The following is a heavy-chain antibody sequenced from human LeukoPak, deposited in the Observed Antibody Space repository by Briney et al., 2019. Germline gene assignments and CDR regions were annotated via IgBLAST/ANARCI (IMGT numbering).Heavy chain of an antibody. Sequence: SETLSLTCIVSGGSISSSSYYWGWIRQPPGKGLEWIGSIYYSGNTYYNPSLKSRVTISVDTSKNQFSLKLNSVTAADTAVYYCARHATVTSFTFAYWGQGTLVTVSS. V-gene: IGHV4-39*01. J-gene: IGHJ4*02. CDR2: IYYSGNT. CDR1: GGSISSSSYY. D-gene: IGHD4-17*01. CDR3: ARHATVTSFTFAY.